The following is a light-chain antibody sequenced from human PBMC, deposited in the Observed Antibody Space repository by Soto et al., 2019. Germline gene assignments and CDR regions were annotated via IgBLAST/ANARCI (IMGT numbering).Light chain of an antibody. CDR3: QQSYRNPRT. J-gene: IGKJ1*01. CDR2: AAS. V-gene: IGKV1-39*01. Sequence: DIQMAQSPSSLSASLGDRVTITCRASQTISTYLNWYQQRPGKAPKLLIFAASNLQSGVPSRFSGSGSGTDFTLTISSLQPEDFATYFCQQSYRNPRTFGQGTKVEVK. CDR1: QTISTY.